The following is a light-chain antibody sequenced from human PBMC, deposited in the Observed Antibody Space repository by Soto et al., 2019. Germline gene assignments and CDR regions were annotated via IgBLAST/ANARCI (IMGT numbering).Light chain of an antibody. CDR1: SSDVGDYNY. Sequence: LTQPASVSGSPGQSITISCTGASSDVGDYNYVSWYQQNPGKAPKLMVYEVSNRPSGVSDRFSGSKSGNTASLTISGLQTEDEADYYCSSYSSNTSLRYVFGTGTKVTVL. CDR2: EVS. V-gene: IGLV2-14*01. J-gene: IGLJ1*01. CDR3: SSYSSNTSLRYV.